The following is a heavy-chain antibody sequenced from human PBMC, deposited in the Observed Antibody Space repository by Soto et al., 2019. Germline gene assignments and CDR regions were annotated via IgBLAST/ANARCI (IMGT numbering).Heavy chain of an antibody. J-gene: IGHJ3*02. Sequence: ASVKVSCKASGYTFTSYGISWVRQAPGQGLEWMGWMSANSGNTGYAQKFQGRVTMTRNTSISTAYMELSSLRSEDTAVYYCARGLRKVAVRGPRAFDIWGQGTMVTVSS. V-gene: IGHV1-8*02. CDR1: GYTFTSYG. CDR2: MSANSGNT. CDR3: ARGLRKVAVRGPRAFDI. D-gene: IGHD6-19*01.